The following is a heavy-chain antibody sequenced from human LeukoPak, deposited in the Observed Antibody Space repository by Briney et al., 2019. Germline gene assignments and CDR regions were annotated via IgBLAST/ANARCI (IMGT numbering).Heavy chain of an antibody. CDR1: GFTVSSDY. D-gene: IGHD2-15*01. CDR2: IYSGGST. V-gene: IGHV3-66*01. Sequence: GGSLRLSCAASGFTVSSDYMSWVRQAPGKGLEWVSVIYSGGSTYYADSAKGRFTISRDNSKNTLYLQMNSLRAEDTAVYYCARGYCSGGSCFDAPFDYWGQGTLVTVSS. J-gene: IGHJ4*02. CDR3: ARGYCSGGSCFDAPFDY.